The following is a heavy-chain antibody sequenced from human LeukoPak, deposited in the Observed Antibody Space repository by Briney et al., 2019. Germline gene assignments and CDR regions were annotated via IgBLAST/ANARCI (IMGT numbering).Heavy chain of an antibody. J-gene: IGHJ4*02. CDR2: INPNSGDT. Sequence: EASVKVSCTASGYTFTASYVHWVRQAPGQGLEWMGGINPNSGDTNYAQKFQGRVTMTRDTSISTAYMELRRLTSDDTAVYYCARDSGTYSSSRYDNFDYWGQGTLVTVSS. CDR3: ARDSGTYSSSRYDNFDY. D-gene: IGHD6-13*01. V-gene: IGHV1-2*02. CDR1: GYTFTASY.